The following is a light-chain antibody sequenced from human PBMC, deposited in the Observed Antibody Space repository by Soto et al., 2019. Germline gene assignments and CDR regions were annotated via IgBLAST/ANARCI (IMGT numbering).Light chain of an antibody. CDR1: QSVSSY. J-gene: IGKJ2*01. CDR3: QQRSNWPLMYT. Sequence: EIVLTQSPATLSLSPGERATLSCRASQSVSSYLAWYQQKPGQAPRLLIYDASNGATGIPARFSGSGSGTDFTPTISSLEPEDFAVYYCQQRSNWPLMYTFGQGTKLEIK. V-gene: IGKV3-11*01. CDR2: DAS.